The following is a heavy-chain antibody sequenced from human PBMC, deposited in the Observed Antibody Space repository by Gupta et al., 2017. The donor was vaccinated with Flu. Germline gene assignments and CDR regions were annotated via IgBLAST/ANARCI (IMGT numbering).Heavy chain of an antibody. CDR3: AGHRASSDWNGLRWFDP. CDR2: AYVRGST. J-gene: IGHJ5*02. D-gene: IGHD6-25*01. Sequence: QVQLQASGPGLVKPSETLSLTCSVSGSSISSYYWNWIRQSPEKGLEWIGYAYVRGSTNYNPSLKSRVAISVDTSKSQFSLKLTSVTVADTAVYYCAGHRASSDWNGLRWFDPWGQGTLVTVSS. CDR1: GSSISSYY. V-gene: IGHV4-59*08.